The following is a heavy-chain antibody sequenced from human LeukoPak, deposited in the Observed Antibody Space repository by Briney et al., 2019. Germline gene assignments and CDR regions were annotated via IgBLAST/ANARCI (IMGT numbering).Heavy chain of an antibody. Sequence: SETLSLTCTVSGDSISGSYWTWVRQPPGQGLEWIGQIHYSGRTDYNPSLKRRITISVDTSKNQMSLTLTSVTAADTAIYYCVKFGVDYDMGVWGQGTTVTVSS. CDR1: GDSISGSY. V-gene: IGHV4-59*01. J-gene: IGHJ6*02. CDR3: VKFGVDYDMGV. D-gene: IGHD3-16*01. CDR2: IHYSGRT.